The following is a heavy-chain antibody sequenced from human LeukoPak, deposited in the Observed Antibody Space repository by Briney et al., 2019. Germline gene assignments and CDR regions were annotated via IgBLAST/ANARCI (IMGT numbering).Heavy chain of an antibody. Sequence: ASVKVSCKASGYTFTSYDINWVRQATGQGLERMGWMNPNSGNTGYAQKFQGRVTMTRNTSISTAYMELSSLRSEDTAVYYCARGSTNYYGSGSSPPFIWFDPWGQGTLVTVSS. J-gene: IGHJ5*02. V-gene: IGHV1-8*01. D-gene: IGHD3-10*01. CDR2: MNPNSGNT. CDR3: ARGSTNYYGSGSSPPFIWFDP. CDR1: GYTFTSYD.